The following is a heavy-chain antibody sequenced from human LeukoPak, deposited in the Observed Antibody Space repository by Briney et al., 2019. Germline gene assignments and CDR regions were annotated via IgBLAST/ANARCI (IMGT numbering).Heavy chain of an antibody. J-gene: IGHJ4*02. CDR2: INPNSGAT. D-gene: IGHD6-13*01. CDR1: GYTFTAYY. Sequence: ASVKVSCKASGYTFTAYYMHWVRQAPGQGLEWMGWINPNSGATYYEQKFQGRVTMTRDTSISTAYMEVSRLRSDDSAVYYCARYMAAAGTFDYWGQGTLVTVPS. V-gene: IGHV1-2*02. CDR3: ARYMAAAGTFDY.